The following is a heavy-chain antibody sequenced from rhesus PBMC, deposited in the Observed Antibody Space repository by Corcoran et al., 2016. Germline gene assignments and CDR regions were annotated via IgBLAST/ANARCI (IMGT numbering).Heavy chain of an antibody. J-gene: IGHJ4*01. CDR2: IGGSSGRT. Sequence: QVQLQESGPGLVKPSETLSLTCPVSGGSISSRNWWSWIRQPPGKGLEGIGNIGGSSGRTNYRPTRKSRGTIAKETAKNQFSLKLSSVTAADTAVYYCARPDYYSGSYYNYWGQGVLVTVSS. CDR3: ARPDYYSGSYYNY. D-gene: IGHD3-16*01. V-gene: IGHV4-65*02. CDR1: GGSISSRNW.